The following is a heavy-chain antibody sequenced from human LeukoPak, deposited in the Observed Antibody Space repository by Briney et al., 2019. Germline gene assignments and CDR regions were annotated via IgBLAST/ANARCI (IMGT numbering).Heavy chain of an antibody. CDR2: INHSGST. CDR1: GGSFSGYY. CDR3: ARAPNRLARGTVTYGKRDWYFDL. V-gene: IGHV4-34*01. D-gene: IGHD4-17*01. J-gene: IGHJ2*01. Sequence: TSETLSLTCAVYGGSFSGYYWSWIRQPPGKGLEWIGEINHSGSTNYNPSLKSRVTISVDTSKNQFSLKLSSVTAADTAVYYCARAPNRLARGTVTYGKRDWYFDLWGRGTLVTVSS.